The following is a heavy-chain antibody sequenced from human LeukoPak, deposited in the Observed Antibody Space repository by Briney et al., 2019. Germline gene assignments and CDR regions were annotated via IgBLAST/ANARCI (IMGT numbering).Heavy chain of an antibody. CDR2: IYYSGST. J-gene: IGHJ4*02. CDR1: GGSISSYY. CDR3: ARGKYSYGYPPGDY. D-gene: IGHD5-18*01. Sequence: SETLSLTCTVSGGSISSYYWSWIRQPPGKGLEWIGYIYYSGSTNYNPSLKSRVTISVDTSKNQFSLKLSSVTAADTAVYYCARGKYSYGYPPGDYWGQGTLVTVSS. V-gene: IGHV4-59*01.